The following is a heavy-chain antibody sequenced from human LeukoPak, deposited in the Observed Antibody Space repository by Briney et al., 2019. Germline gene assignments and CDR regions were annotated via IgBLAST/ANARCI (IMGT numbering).Heavy chain of an antibody. Sequence: GGSLRPSCAASGFTFSTYWMHWVRQAPGKGLVWVSRIKSDGGTNYADSVKGRFTISRDNAKKTVYLQMNSLRPEDTGVYYCARAPSEIGGYYPEYFRHWGQGTLVTVSS. CDR1: GFTFSTYW. J-gene: IGHJ1*01. CDR2: IKSDGGT. D-gene: IGHD3-22*01. V-gene: IGHV3-74*01. CDR3: ARAPSEIGGYYPEYFRH.